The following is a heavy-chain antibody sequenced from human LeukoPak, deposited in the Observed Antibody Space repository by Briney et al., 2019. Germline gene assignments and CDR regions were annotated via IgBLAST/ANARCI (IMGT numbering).Heavy chain of an antibody. Sequence: SVKICCKASRGTFSSYAISWVRQAPGQGLEWMGGIIPIFGTANYAQKFQGRVTITADESTSTAYMELSSLRSEDTAMYYCARVHIEAAGIFSYWGQGTLVTVSS. D-gene: IGHD6-13*01. CDR2: IIPIFGTA. J-gene: IGHJ4*02. CDR1: RGTFSSYA. V-gene: IGHV1-69*01. CDR3: ARVHIEAAGIFSY.